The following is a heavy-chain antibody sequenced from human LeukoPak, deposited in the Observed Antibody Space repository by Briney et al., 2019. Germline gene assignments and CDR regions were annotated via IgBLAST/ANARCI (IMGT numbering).Heavy chain of an antibody. CDR2: IYSGGST. V-gene: IGHV3-53*01. CDR1: GFTVSSNY. J-gene: IGHJ4*02. Sequence: GGSLRLSCAASGFTVSSNYMSWVRQAPGKGLEWVSVIYSGGSTYYAASVKGRFTISRDNSKNTLYLQMNSLRAEDTAVYCCAREGSHGYGGLDSWGQGTLVTVSS. CDR3: AREGSHGYGGLDS. D-gene: IGHD4-23*01.